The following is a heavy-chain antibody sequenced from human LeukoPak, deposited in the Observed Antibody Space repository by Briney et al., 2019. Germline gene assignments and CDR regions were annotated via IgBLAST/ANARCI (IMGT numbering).Heavy chain of an antibody. CDR1: GFTFSSYG. CDR2: IRYDGSNK. D-gene: IGHD2-21*01. V-gene: IGHV3-30*02. CDR3: AKVYLSQSPFDY. Sequence: GGSLRLSCAPSGFTFSSYGMHWVRQAPGKGLEWVAFIRYDGSNKYYADSVKGRFTISRDNSKNTLYLQMNSLRAEDTAVYYCAKVYLSQSPFDYWGQGTLVTVSS. J-gene: IGHJ4*02.